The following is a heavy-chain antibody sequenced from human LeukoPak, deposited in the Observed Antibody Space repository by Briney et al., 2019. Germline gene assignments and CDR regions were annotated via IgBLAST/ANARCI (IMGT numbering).Heavy chain of an antibody. CDR3: ARHSNYYYYMDV. V-gene: IGHV3-53*01. J-gene: IGHJ6*03. CDR2: IYSGGSP. CDR1: GFTVSNNH. Sequence: PGGSLRLSCAASGFTVSNNHMSWVRQAPGKGLEWVSVIYSGGSPYYADSVKGRFTISRDNSKNTLYLQMNSLRAEDTAVYYCARHSNYYYYMDVWGKGTTVTVSS. D-gene: IGHD4-11*01.